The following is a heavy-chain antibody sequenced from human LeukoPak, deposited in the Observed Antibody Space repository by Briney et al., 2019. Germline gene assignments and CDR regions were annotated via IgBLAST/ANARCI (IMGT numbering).Heavy chain of an antibody. CDR1: GLTVNNNY. CDR3: MTAAGYNFGQY. V-gene: IGHV3-53*01. Sequence: GGSLRLSCAATGLTVNNNYMNWVRQAPGKGLEWVSALYIGGNTYYADSVRGRFTISRDNSKNTLYLQMNSLRAEDTAIYYCMTAAGYNFGQYWGQGTLVTVSS. J-gene: IGHJ4*02. D-gene: IGHD5-18*01. CDR2: LYIGGNT.